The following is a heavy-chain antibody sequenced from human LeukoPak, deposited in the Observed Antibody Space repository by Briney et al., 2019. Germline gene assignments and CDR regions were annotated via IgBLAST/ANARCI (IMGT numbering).Heavy chain of an antibody. CDR2: ISGGSNYI. V-gene: IGHV3-21*01. CDR1: GFTFKTYS. CDR3: ARDESGSRFDY. Sequence: KTGGSLRLSCAASGFTFKTYSMNWVRQAPGKGLEWVSSISGGSNYIYYADSVKGRFTISRDNAKNSLYLQMNSLRAEDTAVYYCARDESGSRFDYWGQGTLVTVSS. D-gene: IGHD1-26*01. J-gene: IGHJ4*02.